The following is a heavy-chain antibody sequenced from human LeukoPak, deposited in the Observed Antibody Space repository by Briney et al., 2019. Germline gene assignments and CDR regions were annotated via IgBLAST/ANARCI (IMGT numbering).Heavy chain of an antibody. CDR3: AKGPHKTRYGSGSYSPFDH. CDR1: GFTFSSYA. CDR2: ISGGGGST. D-gene: IGHD3-10*01. Sequence: PGGSLRLSCAASGFTFSSYAMSWVRQAPGKGLESVSGISGGGGSTYYPDSVQGRFTISRDNSKNTLYLQMNSLRAEDTAVYYCAKGPHKTRYGSGSYSPFDHWGQGTLVTVSS. V-gene: IGHV3-23*01. J-gene: IGHJ4*02.